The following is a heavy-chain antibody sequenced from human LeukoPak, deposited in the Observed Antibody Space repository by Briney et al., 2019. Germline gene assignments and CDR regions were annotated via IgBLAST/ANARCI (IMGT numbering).Heavy chain of an antibody. J-gene: IGHJ4*02. CDR2: SGST. D-gene: IGHD1-1*01. CDR3: ARGLEGYFDY. V-gene: IGHV4-38-2*02. Sequence: PSETLSLTCTVSGYSISSGYYWGWIRQPPGKGLEWIGSGSTYYNPSLKSRVTISVDTSKNQFSLKLSSVTAADTAVYYCARGLEGYFDYWGQGTLVTVSS. CDR1: GYSISSGYY.